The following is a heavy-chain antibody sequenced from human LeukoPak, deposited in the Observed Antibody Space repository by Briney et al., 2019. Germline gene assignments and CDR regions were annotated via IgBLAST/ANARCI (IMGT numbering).Heavy chain of an antibody. D-gene: IGHD6-13*01. CDR2: ISSSSSYI. Sequence: GGSLRLSCAASGFTFSSYSMNWVRQAPGRGLEWVSSISSSSSYIYYADSVKGRFTISRDNAKNSLYLQMNSLRAEDTAVYYCARDHYSSSSQGFDPWGQGTLVTVSS. V-gene: IGHV3-21*01. CDR3: ARDHYSSSSQGFDP. CDR1: GFTFSSYS. J-gene: IGHJ5*02.